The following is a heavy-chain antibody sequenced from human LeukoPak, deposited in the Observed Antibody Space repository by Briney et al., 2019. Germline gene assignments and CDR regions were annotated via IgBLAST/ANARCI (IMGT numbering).Heavy chain of an antibody. D-gene: IGHD4-17*01. Sequence: VGSPRLSCAPPGFSLSDYYMSWIRPGPGKGREWVSYIISSSSYTKYADSVKGRFTISRDNAKNSLYLQMNSLRAEDTAVYYCARDGYLNYGDYELDYWGQGTLVTVSS. CDR3: ARDGYLNYGDYELDY. J-gene: IGHJ4*02. CDR2: IISSSSYT. CDR1: GFSLSDYY. V-gene: IGHV3-11*06.